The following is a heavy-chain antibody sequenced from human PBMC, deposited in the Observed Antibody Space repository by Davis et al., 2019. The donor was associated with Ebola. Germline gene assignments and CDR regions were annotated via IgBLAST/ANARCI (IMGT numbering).Heavy chain of an antibody. CDR2: IKTDGSTT. Sequence: GESLKISCEASGFTFSRYGMHWVRQAPGKGLEWVARIKTDGSTTRYADSVKGRFTISRDNTKNTLYLQMNSLRGEDTAVYYCVRDTSHQLPHWLYYFYGMDVWGQGTTVTVSS. D-gene: IGHD2-2*01. CDR1: GFTFSRYG. CDR3: VRDTSHQLPHWLYYFYGMDV. J-gene: IGHJ6*02. V-gene: IGHV3-74*01.